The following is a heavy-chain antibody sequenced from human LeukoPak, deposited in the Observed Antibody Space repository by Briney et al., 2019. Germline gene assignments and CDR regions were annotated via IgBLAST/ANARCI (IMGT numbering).Heavy chain of an antibody. Sequence: GRSLRLSCAASGFTFDDYAMHWVRQAPGKGLEWVSGISWNSGSIGYADSVKGRFTISRDNAKNSLYLQMNSLRAEDTALYYCAKDIEAGRQLVRKNYYYGMDVWGQGTTVTVSS. J-gene: IGHJ6*02. CDR1: GFTFDDYA. CDR2: ISWNSGSI. D-gene: IGHD6-13*01. CDR3: AKDIEAGRQLVRKNYYYGMDV. V-gene: IGHV3-9*01.